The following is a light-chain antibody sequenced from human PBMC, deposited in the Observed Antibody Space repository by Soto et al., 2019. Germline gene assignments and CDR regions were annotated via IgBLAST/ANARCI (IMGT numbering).Light chain of an antibody. CDR2: SNN. V-gene: IGLV1-44*01. CDR1: SSDIGSNT. J-gene: IGLJ2*01. Sequence: QPVLTQPPSASGTPGQRVTISCSGSSSDIGSNTVHWYQQVPGTTPKLLIYSNNQRPSGVPDRFSGSKSGTSASLAISGLQSEDEADYYCAAWDVGLNGVVFGGGTKLTVL. CDR3: AAWDVGLNGVV.